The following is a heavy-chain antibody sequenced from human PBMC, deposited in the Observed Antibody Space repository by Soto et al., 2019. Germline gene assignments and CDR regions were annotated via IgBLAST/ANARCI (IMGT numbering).Heavy chain of an antibody. V-gene: IGHV1-69*13. CDR3: ARGLLVVVAPKYYYYYGMDV. CDR1: GGTFSSYA. J-gene: IGHJ6*02. CDR2: IIPIFGTA. D-gene: IGHD2-15*01. Sequence: SVKVSCKASGGTFSSYAISWVRQAPGQGLEWMGGIIPIFGTANYAQKFQGRVTITADESTSTAYMELSSLRSEDTAVYYCARGLLVVVAPKYYYYYGMDVWGQGTTVTVSS.